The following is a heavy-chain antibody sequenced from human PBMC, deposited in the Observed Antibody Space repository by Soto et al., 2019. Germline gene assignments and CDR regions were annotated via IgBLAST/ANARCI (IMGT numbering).Heavy chain of an antibody. V-gene: IGHV1-2*02. CDR2: INPNSGGT. D-gene: IGHD6-6*01. CDR3: ARERNAYSSSSDWFDP. Sequence: VASVKVSCKASGYTFTGYYMHWVRQAPGQGLEWMGWINPNSGGTNYAQKFQGRVTMTWDTSISTAYMELSRLRSDDTAVYYCARERNAYSSSSDWFDPWGQGTLVTVSS. CDR1: GYTFTGYY. J-gene: IGHJ5*02.